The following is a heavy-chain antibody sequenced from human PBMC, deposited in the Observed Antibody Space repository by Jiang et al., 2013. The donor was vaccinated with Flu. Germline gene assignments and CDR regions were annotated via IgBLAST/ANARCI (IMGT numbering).Heavy chain of an antibody. D-gene: IGHD4-17*01. CDR1: GGSISSSNYY. V-gene: IGHV4-39*01. CDR3: ARHVGYGDFLYYFDY. Sequence: KPSETPSLTCTVSGGSISSSNYYWGWIRQPPGKGLEWIGSVYHSGGTSYNPSLKSRVTISVDTSKNQFSLKLRSVTAADTAVYFCARHVGYGDFLYYFDYWGQGTLVTVSS. J-gene: IGHJ4*02. CDR2: VYHSGGT.